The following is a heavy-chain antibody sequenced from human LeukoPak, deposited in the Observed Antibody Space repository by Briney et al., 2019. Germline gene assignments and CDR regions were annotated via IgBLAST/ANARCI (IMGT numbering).Heavy chain of an antibody. CDR3: ARRTVLWFGELVFDY. D-gene: IGHD3-10*01. J-gene: IGHJ4*02. CDR2: IYYSGST. V-gene: IGHV4-30-4*01. CDR1: GGSISSGDYY. Sequence: SETLSLTCTVSGGSISSGDYYWSWIRQPPGKGLEWIGYIYYSGSTYYNPSLKSRVTISVDTSKNQFSLKLSSVTAADTAVYYCARRTVLWFGELVFDYWGQGTLVTVSS.